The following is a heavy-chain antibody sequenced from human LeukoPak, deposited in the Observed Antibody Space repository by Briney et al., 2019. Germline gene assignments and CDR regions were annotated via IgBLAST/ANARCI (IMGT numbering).Heavy chain of an antibody. CDR2: IKQDGSEK. CDR1: GFTLSSYW. Sequence: PGGSLRLSCAASGFTLSSYWMSWVRQAPGEGLEWVANIKQDGSEKNYVDFVKGRFTISRDNAKNSLYPQMNSLRAEDTAVYYCARERGYSYGPYYYYGMDVWGQGTTVTVSS. J-gene: IGHJ6*02. CDR3: ARERGYSYGPYYYYGMDV. V-gene: IGHV3-7*03. D-gene: IGHD5-18*01.